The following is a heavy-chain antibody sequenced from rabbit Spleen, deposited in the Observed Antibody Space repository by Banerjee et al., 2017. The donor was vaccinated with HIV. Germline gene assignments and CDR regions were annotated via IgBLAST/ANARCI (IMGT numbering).Heavy chain of an antibody. Sequence: QQLEESGGGLVKPGASLTLTCKASGIDFSRNSYMCWVRQAPGKGLEWVACIYTVTGTTVYATWAKGRFTISRTSSTTVALQMTSLTAADTATYFCARDLVAVIGWNFNLWGQGTLVTVS. CDR1: GIDFSRNSY. CDR3: ARDLVAVIGWNFNL. CDR2: IYTVTGTT. D-gene: IGHD1-1*01. V-gene: IGHV1S40*01. J-gene: IGHJ4*01.